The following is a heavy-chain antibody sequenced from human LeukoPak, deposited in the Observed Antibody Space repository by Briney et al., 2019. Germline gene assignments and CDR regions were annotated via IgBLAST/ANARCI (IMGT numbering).Heavy chain of an antibody. CDR3: AKTERGSRFHYFDY. CDR1: GFTFSSYA. Sequence: GGSLRLSCAASGFTFSSYAMSWVRQALGKGLEWVSAISGSGGSTYYADSVKGRFTISRDNSKNTLYLQMNSLRAEDTAVYYCAKTERGSRFHYFDYWGQGTLVTVSS. CDR2: ISGSGGST. D-gene: IGHD3-10*01. V-gene: IGHV3-23*01. J-gene: IGHJ4*02.